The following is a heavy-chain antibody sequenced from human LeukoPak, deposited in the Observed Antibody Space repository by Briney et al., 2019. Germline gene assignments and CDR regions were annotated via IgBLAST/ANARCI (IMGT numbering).Heavy chain of an antibody. V-gene: IGHV1-69*13. D-gene: IGHD1-1*01. CDR3: ARAPNLYNWNDGGNWFDP. CDR1: GGTFSSYA. Sequence: ASVKVSCKASGGTFSSYAISWVRQAPGQGLEWMGGIIPIFGTANYAQKFQGRVTITADESTSTAYMELSSLRSEDTAVYYCARAPNLYNWNDGGNWFDPWGQGTLVTVSS. J-gene: IGHJ5*02. CDR2: IIPIFGTA.